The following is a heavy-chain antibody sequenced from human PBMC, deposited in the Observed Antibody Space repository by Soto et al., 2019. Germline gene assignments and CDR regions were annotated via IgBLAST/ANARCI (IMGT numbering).Heavy chain of an antibody. CDR2: IIPIFGTA. CDR3: ARESGYCSGGSCYFLPGIDY. V-gene: IGHV1-69*12. J-gene: IGHJ4*02. Sequence: QVQLVQSGAEVKKPGSSVKVSCKASGGTFSSYAISWVRQAPGQGLEWMGGIIPIFGTANSAQKFQGRVTITADESTSTAYMELSSLRSEDTAVYYCARESGYCSGGSCYFLPGIDYWGQGTLVTVSS. D-gene: IGHD2-15*01. CDR1: GGTFSSYA.